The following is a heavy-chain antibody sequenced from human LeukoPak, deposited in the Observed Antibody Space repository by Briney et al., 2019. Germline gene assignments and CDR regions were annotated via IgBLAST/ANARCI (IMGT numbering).Heavy chain of an antibody. Sequence: TPSETLSLTCTVSGGSISSYYWSWIRQPPGKGLEWIGYIYYSGSTNYNPSLKSRVTMSVDMSKNQFSLKLSSVTAADTAVYYCARRSSSWKNWFDPWGQGTLVTVSS. CDR2: IYYSGST. D-gene: IGHD6-13*01. CDR1: GGSISSYY. J-gene: IGHJ5*02. CDR3: ARRSSSWKNWFDP. V-gene: IGHV4-59*01.